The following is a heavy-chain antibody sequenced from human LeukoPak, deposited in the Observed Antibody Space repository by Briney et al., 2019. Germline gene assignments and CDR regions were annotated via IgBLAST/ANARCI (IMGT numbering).Heavy chain of an antibody. D-gene: IGHD6-19*01. V-gene: IGHV4-34*01. CDR3: ASSHSSGWYDY. CDR2: INHSGST. CDR1: GGSISSYY. Sequence: SEALSLTCTVSGGSISSYYWSWIRQPPGKGLEWIGEINHSGSTNYNPSLKSRVTISVDTSKNQFSLKLSSVTAADTAVYYCASSHSSGWYDYWGQGTLVTVSS. J-gene: IGHJ4*02.